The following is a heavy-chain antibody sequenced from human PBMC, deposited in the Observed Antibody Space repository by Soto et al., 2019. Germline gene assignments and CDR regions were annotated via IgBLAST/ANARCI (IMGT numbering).Heavy chain of an antibody. Sequence: EVELVESGGGLVQPGGSLRLCCAATAFMFSSYWMTWVRQAPGKGLEWVANINQNGSERYYVDSVEGRFTISRDNAKNSVFLQMENLRVEDTAMYYCATDILDFWGQGTLVTVSS. CDR2: INQNGSER. CDR3: ATDILDF. J-gene: IGHJ4*02. CDR1: AFMFSSYW. V-gene: IGHV3-7*05. D-gene: IGHD3-9*01.